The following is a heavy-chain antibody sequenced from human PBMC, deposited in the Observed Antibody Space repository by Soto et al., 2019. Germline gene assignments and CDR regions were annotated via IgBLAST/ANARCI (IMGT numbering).Heavy chain of an antibody. J-gene: IGHJ4*02. Sequence: SETLSLTCTVSGGSISSSSYYWGWIRQPPGKGLAWIGSIYYSGSTYYNPSLKSRVTISVDTSKNQFSLKLSSVTAADTAVYYCARRPPRYCSGGSCYGFDYWGQGTLVTV. D-gene: IGHD2-15*01. CDR3: ARRPPRYCSGGSCYGFDY. CDR2: IYYSGST. CDR1: GGSISSSSYY. V-gene: IGHV4-39*01.